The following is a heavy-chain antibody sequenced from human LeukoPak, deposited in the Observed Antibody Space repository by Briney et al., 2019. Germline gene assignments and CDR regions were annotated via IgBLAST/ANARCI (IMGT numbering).Heavy chain of an antibody. Sequence: SETLSLTCTVSGYSISSGYYWGWIRQPPGKGLEWSGTFFHSGNTYYNPSLKSRVTISVDTSKNQFSLKLSSVTAADTAVYYCTLRPLDGDYWFDPWGQGTLVSVSS. CDR1: GYSISSGYY. V-gene: IGHV4-38-2*02. CDR2: FFHSGNT. D-gene: IGHD4-17*01. J-gene: IGHJ5*02. CDR3: TLRPLDGDYWFDP.